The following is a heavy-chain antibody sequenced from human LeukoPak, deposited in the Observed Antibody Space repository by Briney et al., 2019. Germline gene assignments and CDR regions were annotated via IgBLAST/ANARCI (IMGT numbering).Heavy chain of an antibody. V-gene: IGHV1-24*01. CDR2: FDPEDGET. CDR3: ATDHIAVAGNTDY. CDR1: GYTLTELS. Sequence: ASVKVSCKVSGYTLTELSMHWVRQAPGKGPEWMGGFDPEDGETIYAQKFQGRVTMTEDTSTDTAYMELSSLRSEDTAVYYCATDHIAVAGNTDYWGQGTLVTVSS. D-gene: IGHD6-19*01. J-gene: IGHJ4*02.